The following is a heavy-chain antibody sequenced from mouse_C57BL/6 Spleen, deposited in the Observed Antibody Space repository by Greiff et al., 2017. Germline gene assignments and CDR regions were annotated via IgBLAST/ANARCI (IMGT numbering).Heavy chain of an antibody. CDR1: GFSLTSYG. Sequence: VQLQESGPGLVQPSQSLSITCTVSGFSLTSYGVHWVRQSPGKGLEWLGVIWSGGSTDYNAAFISRLSISKDNSKSQVFFKMNSLQADDTAIYYCAMYYYGSSYDAMDYWGQGTSVTVSS. CDR3: AMYYYGSSYDAMDY. CDR2: IWSGGST. J-gene: IGHJ4*01. D-gene: IGHD1-1*01. V-gene: IGHV2-2*01.